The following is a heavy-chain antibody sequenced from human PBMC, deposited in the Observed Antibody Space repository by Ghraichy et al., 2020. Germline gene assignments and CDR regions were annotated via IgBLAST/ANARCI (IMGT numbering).Heavy chain of an antibody. V-gene: IGHV4-34*01. CDR3: ARRVLRYFDWLLADYYYYGMDV. Sequence: SETLSLTCAVYGGSFSGYYWSWIRQPPGKGLEWIGEINHSGSTNYNPSLKSRVTISVDTSKNQFSLKLSSVTAADTAVYYCARRVLRYFDWLLADYYYYGMDVWGQGTTVTVSS. D-gene: IGHD3-9*01. CDR1: GGSFSGYY. J-gene: IGHJ6*02. CDR2: INHSGST.